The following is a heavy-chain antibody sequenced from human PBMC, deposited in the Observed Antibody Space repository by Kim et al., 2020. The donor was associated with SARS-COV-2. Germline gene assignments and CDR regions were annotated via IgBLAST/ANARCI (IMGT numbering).Heavy chain of an antibody. J-gene: IGHJ4*02. V-gene: IGHV4-59*09. D-gene: IGHD6-19*01. CDR3: ARGLEGYSSGWYWDY. Sequence: PSLKSRVTISVDASKNQFSLKLSSVTAADTAVYYCARGLEGYSSGWYWDYWGQGTLVTVSS.